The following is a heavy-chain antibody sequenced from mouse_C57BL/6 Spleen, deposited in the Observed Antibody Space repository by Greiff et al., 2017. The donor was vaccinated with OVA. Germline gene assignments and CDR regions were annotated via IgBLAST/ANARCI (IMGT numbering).Heavy chain of an antibody. CDR2: ISYDGSN. CDR1: GYSITSGYY. Sequence: ESGPGLVKPSQSLSLTCSVTGYSITSGYYWNWIRQFPGNKLEWMGYISYDGSNNYNPSLKNRISITRDTSKNQFFLKLNSVTTEDTATYYCATYDHWGQGTTLTVSS. J-gene: IGHJ2*01. CDR3: ATYDH. V-gene: IGHV3-6*01.